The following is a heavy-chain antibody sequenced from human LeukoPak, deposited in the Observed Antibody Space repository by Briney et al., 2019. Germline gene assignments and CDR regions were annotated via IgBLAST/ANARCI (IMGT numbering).Heavy chain of an antibody. CDR3: TAVVNDY. V-gene: IGHV3-73*01. J-gene: IGHJ4*02. Sequence: PGGSLRLSCAASGFTFSGSAMHWVRQASGKGLEWVGRIRSKANSYATAYAASVKGRFTISTDDSKNTAYLQMNSLKIEDTAVYYCTAVVNDYWGQGTLVTVSS. D-gene: IGHD3-22*01. CDR2: IRSKANSYAT. CDR1: GFTFSGSA.